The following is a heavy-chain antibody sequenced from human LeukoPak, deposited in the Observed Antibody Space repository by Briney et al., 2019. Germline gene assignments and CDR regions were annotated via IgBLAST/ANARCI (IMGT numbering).Heavy chain of an antibody. J-gene: IGHJ6*03. CDR2: IYGSGIT. Sequence: PSETLSLTCTVSGGSIISNYWSWIRQSAGTGLEWIGRIYGSGITDYNPSLKSRVTMSLDTSRKQFSLRLTSVTAADTAVYYCARLKFYDSTGYSPGYYMDVWGRGTTVSVFS. CDR3: ARLKFYDSTGYSPGYYMDV. CDR1: GGSIISNY. D-gene: IGHD3-22*01. V-gene: IGHV4-4*07.